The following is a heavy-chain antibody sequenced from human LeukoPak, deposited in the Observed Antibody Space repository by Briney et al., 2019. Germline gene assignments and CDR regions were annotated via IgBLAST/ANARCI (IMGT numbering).Heavy chain of an antibody. V-gene: IGHV3-30-3*01. Sequence: GGSLRLSCAASGFTFSSYAMHWVRQAPGKGLEWVAVISYDGSNKYYADSVKGRFTISRDNSKNTLHLQMNSLRAEDTAVYYCARDSPDTYYYDSSGPNYFDYWGQGTLVTVSS. CDR1: GFTFSSYA. D-gene: IGHD3-22*01. CDR3: ARDSPDTYYYDSSGPNYFDY. CDR2: ISYDGSNK. J-gene: IGHJ4*02.